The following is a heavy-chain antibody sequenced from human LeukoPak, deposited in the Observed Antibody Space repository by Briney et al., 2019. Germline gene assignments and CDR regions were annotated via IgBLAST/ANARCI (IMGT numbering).Heavy chain of an antibody. V-gene: IGHV4-59*08. CDR2: IYHTGST. J-gene: IGHJ4*02. Sequence: SETLSLTCNVSGCSISSDVWSWIRQPPGKGLECIGYIYHTGSTNYNPSLERRRTISVDSSKNPFSLKMRSVTAAATAVYYCARLKGGTWTYETSLDYWGQGSLVTVSS. CDR3: ARLKGGTWTYETSLDY. CDR1: GCSISSDV. D-gene: IGHD1-7*01.